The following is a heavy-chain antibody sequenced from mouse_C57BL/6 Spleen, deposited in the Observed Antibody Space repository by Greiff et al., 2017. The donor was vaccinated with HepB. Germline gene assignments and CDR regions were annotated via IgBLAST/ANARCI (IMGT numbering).Heavy chain of an antibody. Sequence: EVKLVESEGGLVQPGSSMKLSCTASGFTFSDYYMAWVRQVPEKGLEWVANINYDGSSTYYLDSLKSRFIISRDNAKNILYLQMSSLKSEDTATYYCARETAQAPFAYWGQGTLVTVSA. CDR1: GFTFSDYY. J-gene: IGHJ3*01. V-gene: IGHV5-16*01. CDR3: ARETAQAPFAY. CDR2: INYDGSST. D-gene: IGHD3-2*02.